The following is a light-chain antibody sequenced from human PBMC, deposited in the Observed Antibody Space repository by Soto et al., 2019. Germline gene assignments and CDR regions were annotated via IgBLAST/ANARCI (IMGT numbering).Light chain of an antibody. V-gene: IGLV1-44*01. CDR2: VND. CDR1: STNIGINT. CDR3: TAFSANRVYL. Sequence: QSVLTQPPSASGTPGQRATISCSGSSTNIGINTVNWYQQLPGTAPRLLIYVNDRRPSGVPERFSGSKSGTSASLVISGLQSEDEADYYCTAFSANRVYLFGPGTKLTVL. J-gene: IGLJ1*01.